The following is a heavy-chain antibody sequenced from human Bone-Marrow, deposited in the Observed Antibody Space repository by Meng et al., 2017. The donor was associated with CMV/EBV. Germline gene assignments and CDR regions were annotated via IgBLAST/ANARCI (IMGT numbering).Heavy chain of an antibody. CDR2: ISYDGSNK. D-gene: IGHD3-3*01. J-gene: IGHJ6*02. CDR3: AKDTYYDFWSGYSREPCMDV. V-gene: IGHV3-30-3*01. CDR1: GFTFSSYA. Sequence: GESLKISCAASGFTFSSYAMHWVRQAPGKGLEWVAVISYDGSNKHYADSVKGRFTISRDNSKNTLYLQMNSLRAEDTAVYYCAKDTYYDFWSGYSREPCMDVWGQGTTVTVSS.